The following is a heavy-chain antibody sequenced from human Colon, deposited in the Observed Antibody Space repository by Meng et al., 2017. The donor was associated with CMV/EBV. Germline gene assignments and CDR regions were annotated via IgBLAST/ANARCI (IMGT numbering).Heavy chain of an antibody. J-gene: IGHJ6*02. CDR2: IKEDGSDQ. Sequence: GGSLRLSCAASGFTFTTFWMTWVRQAPGKGLEWVANIKEDGSDQWYVDSVRGRFTISRDNARQSVFLQMDSLSAEDTAVYYCVRYANSHYGMDVWGQGTTVTVSS. CDR3: VRYANSHYGMDV. CDR1: GFTFTTFW. V-gene: IGHV3-7*01. D-gene: IGHD2-21*01.